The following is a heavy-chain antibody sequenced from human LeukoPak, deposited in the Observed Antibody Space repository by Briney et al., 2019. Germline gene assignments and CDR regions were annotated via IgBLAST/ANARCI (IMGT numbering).Heavy chain of an antibody. V-gene: IGHV4-39*07. Sequence: KPSETLSLTCTVSGASISNYYWGWIRQPPGKGLEWIGNVFYSGSTYYSPSLKSRVTISLDTSRNQFSLKLNSVTAADTAVYYCAKSNGYGLVDIWGQGTMVTVSS. CDR2: VFYSGST. J-gene: IGHJ3*02. D-gene: IGHD3-10*01. CDR1: GASISNYY. CDR3: AKSNGYGLVDI.